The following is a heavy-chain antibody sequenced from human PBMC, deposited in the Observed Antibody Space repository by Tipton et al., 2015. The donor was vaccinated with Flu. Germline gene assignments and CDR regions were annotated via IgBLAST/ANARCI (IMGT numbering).Heavy chain of an antibody. D-gene: IGHD3-10*01. V-gene: IGHV4-39*07. Sequence: LRLSCTVSGGSISSSSYYWGWIRQPPGKGLEWIGSIYHSGSTYYNPSLKSRVTISVDTAKNQFSLQLNSVTAEDTAVYYCARSPSYSGSGIYPYYFDDWGQGTLVTVSS. CDR1: GGSISSSSYY. J-gene: IGHJ4*02. CDR2: IYHSGST. CDR3: ARSPSYSGSGIYPYYFDD.